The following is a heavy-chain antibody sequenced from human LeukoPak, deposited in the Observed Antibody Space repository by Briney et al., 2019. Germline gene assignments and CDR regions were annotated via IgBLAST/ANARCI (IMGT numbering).Heavy chain of an antibody. CDR3: ARLRFPEYYFDY. CDR1: GSSFTSYW. D-gene: IGHD3-3*01. J-gene: IGHJ4*02. CDR2: IYPGDSDT. Sequence: GGSLKISFKGSGSSFTSYWIGWVRPMPGKGLEWMGIIYPGDSDTRYSPSFQGQVTISADKSISTAYLQWSSLKASDTAMYYCARLRFPEYYFDYWGQGTLVTVSS. V-gene: IGHV5-51*01.